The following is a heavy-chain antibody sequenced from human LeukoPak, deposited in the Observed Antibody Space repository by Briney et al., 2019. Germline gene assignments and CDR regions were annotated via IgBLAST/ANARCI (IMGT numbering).Heavy chain of an antibody. D-gene: IGHD4-11*01. CDR2: FYHSGST. V-gene: IGHV4-38-2*01. Sequence: SETLSLTCAVSGYSIGSGYYWGWIRQPPGKGLEWIGSFYHSGSTYYNPSLKSRVTISVDTSKNQFSLKLSSVTAADTAVYYCARHDFYSNYPHNWFDPCGQGTLVTVSS. J-gene: IGHJ5*02. CDR3: ARHDFYSNYPHNWFDP. CDR1: GYSIGSGYY.